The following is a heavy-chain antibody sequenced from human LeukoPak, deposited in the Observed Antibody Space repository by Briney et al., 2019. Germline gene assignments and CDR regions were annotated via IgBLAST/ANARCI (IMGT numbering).Heavy chain of an antibody. J-gene: IGHJ4*02. D-gene: IGHD6-19*01. CDR3: ARARSSGASDF. Sequence: GGSLRLSCGASGFTFSSYWMHWVRQAPGKGRVWVSRVSLNGSTTTYADSVKGRFTISRDNAKNTLYLPMNSLRAGDTTVYYCARARSSGASDFWGPGTLVSVSS. CDR1: GFTFSSYW. CDR2: VSLNGSTT. V-gene: IGHV3-74*01.